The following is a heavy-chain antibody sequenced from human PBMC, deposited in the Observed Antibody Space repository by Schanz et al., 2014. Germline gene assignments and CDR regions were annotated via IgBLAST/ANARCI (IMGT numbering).Heavy chain of an antibody. Sequence: EVQLLESGGGLVQPGGSLRLSCTASGFPFSDYFMAWIRQPPGRGLEWVSYIGNGGVTIYYADSVKGRFTISRDNSKNTLYLQMNSLRAEDTAVYYCAKGRFGELSAFDIWGQGTMVTVSS. D-gene: IGHD3-10*01. CDR1: GFPFSDYF. J-gene: IGHJ3*02. V-gene: IGHV3-23*01. CDR3: AKGRFGELSAFDI. CDR2: IGNGGVTI.